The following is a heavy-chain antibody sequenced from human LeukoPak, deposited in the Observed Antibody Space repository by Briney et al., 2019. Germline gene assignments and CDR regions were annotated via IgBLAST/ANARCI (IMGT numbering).Heavy chain of an antibody. J-gene: IGHJ5*02. D-gene: IGHD3-9*01. Sequence: TFDDYGMSWIRQPPGKGLEWIGYIYYSGSTYYNPSLKSRVTFSVDTSKNQFSLKLNSVTAADTAVYYCARWGLVITSGFDPWGQGTLVTVSS. CDR2: IYYSGST. CDR3: ARWGLVITSGFDP. V-gene: IGHV4-30-4*08. CDR1: TFDDYG.